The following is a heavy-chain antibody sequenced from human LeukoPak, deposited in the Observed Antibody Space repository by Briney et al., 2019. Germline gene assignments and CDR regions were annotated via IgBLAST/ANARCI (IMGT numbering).Heavy chain of an antibody. J-gene: IGHJ4*02. CDR3: ARRVGGLRCFDS. Sequence: ASVKVSCKASGYSFTSYGIGWVRQAPGQGLEWMGWISAYNGNTKYPQKFQGRVTMTTDTSTSTAHMELKSLRSDDTAVYYCARRVGGLRCFDSWGLGTLVTVSS. V-gene: IGHV1-18*01. CDR1: GYSFTSYG. D-gene: IGHD1-26*01. CDR2: ISAYNGNT.